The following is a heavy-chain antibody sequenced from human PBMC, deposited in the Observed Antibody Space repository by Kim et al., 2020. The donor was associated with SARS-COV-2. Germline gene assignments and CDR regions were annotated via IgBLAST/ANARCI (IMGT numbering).Heavy chain of an antibody. D-gene: IGHD6-6*01. Sequence: AASVKCRFNISGANSKNTLYLQMNSLRAEDTARYYCAKGKTGSSYSSSDYWGQGTLVTVSS. V-gene: IGHV3-23*01. CDR3: AKGKTGSSYSSSDY. J-gene: IGHJ4*02.